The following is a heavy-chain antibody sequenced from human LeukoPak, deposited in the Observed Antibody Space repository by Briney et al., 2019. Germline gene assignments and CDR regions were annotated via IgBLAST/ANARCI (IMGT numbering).Heavy chain of an antibody. D-gene: IGHD4-17*01. V-gene: IGHV3-11*04. CDR2: ISNSGREI. CDR1: GFTFSDSY. J-gene: IGHJ4*02. CDR3: ARAFSTTAFDY. Sequence: PGGSLRLSCTASGFTFSDSYMTWIRQAPGKGLEWVSYISNSGREINYADSVKGRFTISRDNAMSSLYLQMNSLRAEDTAVYYCARAFSTTAFDYWGQGTLVTVSS.